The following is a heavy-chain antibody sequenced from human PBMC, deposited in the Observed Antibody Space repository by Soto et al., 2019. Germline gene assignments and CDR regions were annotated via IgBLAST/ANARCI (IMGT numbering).Heavy chain of an antibody. CDR1: GGTFSDYA. J-gene: IGHJ4*02. Sequence: QVQLVQSGAEVKKPGSSVKVSCTASGGTFSDYAFSWVRQAPGQGLEWMGGIIPMFSSSSFAQKFQGRLTISAEDSTSTAYMSLSILGSADTAMYYCARDIGFKHHLFVFDLWGPGTLVTVSS. CDR3: ARDIGFKHHLFVFDL. V-gene: IGHV1-69*01. CDR2: IIPMFSSS. D-gene: IGHD3-10*02.